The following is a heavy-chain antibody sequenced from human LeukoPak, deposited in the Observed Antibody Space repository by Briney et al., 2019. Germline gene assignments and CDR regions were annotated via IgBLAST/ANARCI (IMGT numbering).Heavy chain of an antibody. Sequence: SETLSLTCGVSGGSLSFYYWSWIRQSPGKGLEWIGYIYYSGSTNYNPSLKSRVTISVDTSKNQFSLKLSSVTAADTAVYYCARVGFDSSGYYYYYMDVWGKGTTVTISS. D-gene: IGHD3-22*01. J-gene: IGHJ6*03. CDR3: ARVGFDSSGYYYYYMDV. CDR1: GGSLSFYY. CDR2: IYYSGST. V-gene: IGHV4-59*01.